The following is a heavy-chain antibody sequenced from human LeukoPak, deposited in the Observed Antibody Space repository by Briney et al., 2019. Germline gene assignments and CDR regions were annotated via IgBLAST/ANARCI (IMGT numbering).Heavy chain of an antibody. CDR3: ASSGSYRFDY. CDR1: GFTFSSYS. CDR2: ITASGTAM. J-gene: IGHJ4*02. D-gene: IGHD1-26*01. Sequence: AGGSLRLSCAASGFTFSSYSMNWVRQAPGKGLEWVSHITASGTAMFYADSVKGRFTISRDNAKNSLYLQMNSLRDEDTAAYYCASSGSYRFDYWGQGILVTVSS. V-gene: IGHV3-48*02.